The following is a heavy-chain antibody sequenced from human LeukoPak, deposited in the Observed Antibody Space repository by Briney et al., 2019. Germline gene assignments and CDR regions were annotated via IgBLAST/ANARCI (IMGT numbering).Heavy chain of an antibody. CDR1: GYTFTGYY. CDR3: ARGEYYYDSTGSMNY. D-gene: IGHD3-22*01. V-gene: IGHV1-46*01. CDR2: INPSGGSA. J-gene: IGHJ4*02. Sequence: ASVKVSCKASGYTFTGYYMHWVRQAPGQGHEWMGIINPSGGSATYAQKFQGRLTMTRDTSTSTVYMDLSSLRSEDTAVYYCARGEYYYDSTGSMNYWGRGTLVTVST.